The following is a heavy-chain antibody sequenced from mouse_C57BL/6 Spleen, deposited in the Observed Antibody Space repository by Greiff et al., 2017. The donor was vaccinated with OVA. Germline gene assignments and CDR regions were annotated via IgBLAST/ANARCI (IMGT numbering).Heavy chain of an antibody. CDR1: GYTFTSYW. CDR2: IYPGSGST. Sequence: QVQLQQPGAELVKPGASVKMSCKASGYTFTSYWITWVKQRPGQGLEWIGDIYPGSGSTNYNEKFKSKATLTVDTSSSTAYMQLSSLTSEDSAVYYCARLALHCYGSSYGYFDVWGTGTTVTVSS. D-gene: IGHD1-1*01. V-gene: IGHV1-55*01. J-gene: IGHJ1*03. CDR3: ARLALHCYGSSYGYFDV.